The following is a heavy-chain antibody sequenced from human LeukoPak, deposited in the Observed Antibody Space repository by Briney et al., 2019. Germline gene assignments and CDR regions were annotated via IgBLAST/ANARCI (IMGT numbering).Heavy chain of an antibody. Sequence: SVKVSCKASGDTFSSYAISWVRQAPGQGLEWMGRIIPIFGTANYAQKFQGRVTITTDESTSTAYMELSSLRSEDTAVYYCARTKSEYYDILTGYYFELAFDIWGQGTMVTVSS. V-gene: IGHV1-69*05. CDR1: GDTFSSYA. CDR3: ARTKSEYYDILTGYYFELAFDI. CDR2: IIPIFGTA. J-gene: IGHJ3*02. D-gene: IGHD3-9*01.